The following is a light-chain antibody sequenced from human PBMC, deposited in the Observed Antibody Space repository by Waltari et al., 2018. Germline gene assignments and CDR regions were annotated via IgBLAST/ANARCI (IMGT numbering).Light chain of an antibody. CDR2: DVS. CDR1: SSDVGGYNY. CDR3: SSYISSSTLEL. Sequence: QSALTQPASVSGSPGQSITISCTGTSSDVGGYNYVSWYQQHPGKAPKLMIYDVSNRPSGVSKRFSSSKSGNTASLTISGLQAGDEADYYCSSYISSSTLELFGGGTSLTVL. J-gene: IGLJ2*01. V-gene: IGLV2-14*03.